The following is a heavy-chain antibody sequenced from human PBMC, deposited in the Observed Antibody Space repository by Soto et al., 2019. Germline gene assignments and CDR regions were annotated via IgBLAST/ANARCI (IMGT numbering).Heavy chain of an antibody. J-gene: IGHJ4*02. CDR3: AQRHSGSYQAADY. V-gene: IGHV2-5*02. CDR1: GFSLTTSGVG. D-gene: IGHD1-26*01. Sequence: QITLKESGPTLVTPTQTLTLMCTFSGFSLTTSGVGVGWIRRPPGKALEWLALIYWDNDKFYNPSLKSRLTITKDTSKNLVVLIMTNIDPVDTATYYCAQRHSGSYQAADYWGQGTLVTVSS. CDR2: IYWDNDK.